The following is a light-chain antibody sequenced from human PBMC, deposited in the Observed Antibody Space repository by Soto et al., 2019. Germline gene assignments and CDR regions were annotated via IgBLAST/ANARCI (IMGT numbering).Light chain of an antibody. CDR2: DDN. J-gene: IGLJ1*01. V-gene: IGLV1-51*01. Sequence: QSLLTQPPSVSAAPGHKFTISCSGSSSNIGGNSVSLYQQLPGTAPKLLIYDDNKRPSGIPDRFSGSKSGTSATLGITGFQTGDEADHYCGSWDSSLSAYVFGTGTKVTVL. CDR1: SSNIGGNS. CDR3: GSWDSSLSAYV.